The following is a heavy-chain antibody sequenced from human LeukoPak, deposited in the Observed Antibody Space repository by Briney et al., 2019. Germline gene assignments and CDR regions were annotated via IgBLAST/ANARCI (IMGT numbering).Heavy chain of an antibody. D-gene: IGHD2-15*01. Sequence: GGSMRLSCAASAFTFSSSAMSWVRQPPGKVLEWVSAISGSGCRTYYADGVKGWLTVSRDNSKITLYLQMNSLRAEDTAVFYCAKECSGGSCYSNSQYYYYGMDVWGQGTTVTVSS. J-gene: IGHJ6*02. CDR1: AFTFSSSA. CDR3: AKECSGGSCYSNSQYYYYGMDV. CDR2: ISGSGCRT. V-gene: IGHV3-23*01.